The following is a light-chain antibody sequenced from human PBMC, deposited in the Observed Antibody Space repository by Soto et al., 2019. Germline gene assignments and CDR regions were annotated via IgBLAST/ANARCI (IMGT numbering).Light chain of an antibody. CDR3: SSYTSSSTVV. CDR1: SSDVGGYNY. CDR2: EVS. Sequence: QSALTQPASVYGSPGQSITISCTGTSSDVGGYNYVSWYQQHPGKAPKLMIYEVSNRPSGVSNRFSGSKSGNTASLNISGLQAEDEADYYCSSYTSSSTVVVGGGTKLTVL. V-gene: IGLV2-14*01. J-gene: IGLJ2*01.